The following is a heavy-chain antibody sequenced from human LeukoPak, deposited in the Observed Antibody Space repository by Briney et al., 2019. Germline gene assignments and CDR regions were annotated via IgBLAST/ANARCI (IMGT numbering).Heavy chain of an antibody. Sequence: SETLSLTCTVSGGSISSSSYYWSWIRQPPGKGLEWIGYIYYSGSTNYNPSLKSRVTIPVDTSKNQFSLKLSSVTAADTAVYYCARTSMVRGVANWGQGTLVTVSS. D-gene: IGHD3-10*01. CDR1: GGSISSSSYY. V-gene: IGHV4-61*01. J-gene: IGHJ4*02. CDR3: ARTSMVRGVAN. CDR2: IYYSGST.